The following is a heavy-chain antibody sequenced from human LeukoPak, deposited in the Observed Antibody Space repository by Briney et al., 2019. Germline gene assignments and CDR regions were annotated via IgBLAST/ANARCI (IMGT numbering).Heavy chain of an antibody. CDR2: INSDGSDT. V-gene: IGHV3-74*01. Sequence: QAGGCLRLSCAVSGFTFSNYGMHWVRQAPGKGLVWVSRINSDGSDTTYADSVKGRFTISRDNAKKTLYLQMNSLRAEDTAVYYCAKNGPGLCYFDYWGQGTLDTLPS. J-gene: IGHJ4*02. CDR1: GFTFSNYG. CDR3: AKNGPGLCYFDY. D-gene: IGHD3-10*01.